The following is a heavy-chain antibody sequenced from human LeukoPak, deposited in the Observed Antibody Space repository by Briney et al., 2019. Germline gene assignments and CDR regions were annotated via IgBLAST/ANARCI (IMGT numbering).Heavy chain of an antibody. CDR1: GGSISSYY. J-gene: IGHJ4*02. D-gene: IGHD3-10*01. CDR3: ARGTLYYYGSGSYSYFDY. Sequence: SETLSLTCTVSGGSISSYYWSWIRQPAGKGLEWIGRIYTSGSTNYNPPLKSRVTMSVDTSKNQFSLKLSSVTAADTAVYYCARGTLYYYGSGSYSYFDYWGQGTLVTVSS. CDR2: IYTSGST. V-gene: IGHV4-4*07.